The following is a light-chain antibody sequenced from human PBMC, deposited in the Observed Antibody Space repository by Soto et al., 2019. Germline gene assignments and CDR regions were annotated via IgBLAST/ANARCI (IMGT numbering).Light chain of an antibody. J-gene: IGLJ3*02. CDR2: DVT. V-gene: IGLV2-11*01. CDR3: CSYAGRDIYVL. CDR1: SSDVGAYNY. Sequence: QSVLTQPRSVSGSPGQSVAISCTGTSSDVGAYNYVSWYQQHPGKAPKFLIYDVTKRPSGVPDRFSGSKSGNTASLTISGLQAEDEADYYCCSYAGRDIYVLFGGGTKLTVL.